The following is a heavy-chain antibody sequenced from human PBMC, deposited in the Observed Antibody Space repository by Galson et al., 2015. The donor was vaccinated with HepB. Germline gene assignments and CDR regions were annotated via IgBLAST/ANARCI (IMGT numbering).Heavy chain of an antibody. Sequence: SVKVSCKASGYTFTSYAMHWVRQAPGQRLEWMGWINAGNGNTKYSQKFQGRVTITRDTSASTAYMELSSLRSEDTAVYYCARARFLEWGGGDSDYWGQGTLVTVSS. V-gene: IGHV1-3*01. CDR3: ARARFLEWGGGDSDY. CDR2: INAGNGNT. D-gene: IGHD3-3*01. J-gene: IGHJ4*02. CDR1: GYTFTSYA.